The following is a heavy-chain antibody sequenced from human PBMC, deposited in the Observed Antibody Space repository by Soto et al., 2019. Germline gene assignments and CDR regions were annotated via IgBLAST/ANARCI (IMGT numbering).Heavy chain of an antibody. CDR2: ISGSGGST. Sequence: VGSLRLSCAASGFTFSSYAMSWVRQAPGKGLEWVSAISGSGGSTYYADSVKGRFTISRDNSKNTLYLQMNSLRAEDTAVYYCAKQYCSGGSCYSGGTYYYGMDVWGQGTTVTVSS. CDR1: GFTFSSYA. V-gene: IGHV3-23*01. CDR3: AKQYCSGGSCYSGGTYYYGMDV. D-gene: IGHD2-15*01. J-gene: IGHJ6*02.